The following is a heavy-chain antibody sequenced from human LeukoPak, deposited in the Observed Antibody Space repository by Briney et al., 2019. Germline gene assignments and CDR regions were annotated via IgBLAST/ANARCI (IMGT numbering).Heavy chain of an antibody. Sequence: SETLSLTCTVSGGSISGYYWSWIRQTAGKGLGWIGRIYTSGSTDYNPSLKSRVTMSGDTSKNQLSLKLSSVTAADTAVYYCARYDSTGLDYWGEGALVTVSS. D-gene: IGHD3-22*01. CDR2: IYTSGST. J-gene: IGHJ4*02. CDR3: ARYDSTGLDY. V-gene: IGHV4-4*07. CDR1: GGSISGYY.